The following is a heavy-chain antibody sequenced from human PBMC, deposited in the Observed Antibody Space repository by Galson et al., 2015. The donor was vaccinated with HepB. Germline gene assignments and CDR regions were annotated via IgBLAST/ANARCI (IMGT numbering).Heavy chain of an antibody. D-gene: IGHD5/OR15-5a*01. CDR1: GLTFNSYA. CDR3: VKGGVYSSIRVRVGFDS. Sequence: SLRLSCAASGLTFNSYAMHWVRPAPGTGLQWVAVITYDGTNKFYDRSVQGRFTISRDNSGNTLFPHMDSLRPEDTALYSCVKGGVYSSIRVRVGFDSWGQGALVTVSS. V-gene: IGHV3-30*04. J-gene: IGHJ4*02. CDR2: ITYDGTNK.